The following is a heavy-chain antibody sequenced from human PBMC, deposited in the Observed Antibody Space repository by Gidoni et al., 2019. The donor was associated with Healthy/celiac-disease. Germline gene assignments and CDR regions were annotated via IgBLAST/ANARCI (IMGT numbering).Heavy chain of an antibody. CDR1: GFPFGDYA. CDR2: IRSKADGGTT. Sequence: EVQLVESGGGVVKPGRSLRLSCTASGFPFGDYAMSWFRQAPGKGLEWVGLIRSKADGGTTEYAASVKGRFTISRDDSKSIAYLQMNSLKTEDTAVYYCSRYSDYYYYYYMDVWGKGTTVTVSS. D-gene: IGHD6-13*01. V-gene: IGHV3-49*05. J-gene: IGHJ6*03. CDR3: SRYSDYYYYYYMDV.